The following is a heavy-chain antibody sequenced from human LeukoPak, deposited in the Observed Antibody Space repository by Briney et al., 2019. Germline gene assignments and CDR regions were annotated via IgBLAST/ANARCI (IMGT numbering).Heavy chain of an antibody. D-gene: IGHD6-19*01. Sequence: SQTLSLTCAISVDSVSSSSAALNWIRQSPSRGLEWLGRTYYRSKWYNDYAVSVKSRITINPDTSKNQFSLQLNSVTPEDTAVYYCARGSDSSDILDYWGQGTLVTVSS. J-gene: IGHJ4*02. CDR2: TYYRSKWYN. V-gene: IGHV6-1*01. CDR3: ARGSDSSDILDY. CDR1: VDSVSSSSAA.